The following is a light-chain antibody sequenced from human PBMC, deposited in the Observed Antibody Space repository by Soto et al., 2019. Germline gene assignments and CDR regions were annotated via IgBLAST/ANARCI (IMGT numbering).Light chain of an antibody. J-gene: IGKJ3*01. Sequence: EIVLTQSPGTLSLSPGERATLSCRASQSVNSDYLAWYQQRPGQAPRLLIYGTFNRPTGIPDRFSGTRSGTAFTLTISRLEPEDFAVYYCQHYGSSPSFTSGPGTKVDIK. V-gene: IGKV3-20*01. CDR1: QSVNSDY. CDR3: QHYGSSPSFT. CDR2: GTF.